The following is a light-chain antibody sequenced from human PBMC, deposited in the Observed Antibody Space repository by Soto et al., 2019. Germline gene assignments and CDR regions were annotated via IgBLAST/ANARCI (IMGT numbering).Light chain of an antibody. CDR2: SDD. V-gene: IGLV1-44*01. CDR1: SSNIGTNT. CDR3: ATWDDSLNGFVV. Sequence: QSVLTQPPSASGTPGQRVTISCSGSSSNIGTNTVDWYQHLPGTAHKLLIYSDDQRPSGVPDRFSGSKSGTSASLAISGLQSEDDADYYCATWDDSLNGFVVFGGGTKLTVL. J-gene: IGLJ2*01.